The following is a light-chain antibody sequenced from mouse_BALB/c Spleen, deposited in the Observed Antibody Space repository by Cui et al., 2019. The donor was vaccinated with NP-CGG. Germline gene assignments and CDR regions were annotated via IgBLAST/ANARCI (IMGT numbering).Light chain of an antibody. V-gene: IGLV1*01. CDR3: ALWYSNHWV. CDR2: GTN. Sequence: QAVAPQSSALTTSPGETVTLTCRSSTGAVTTSNYANLVQEKPDHLFTGLIGGTNNRAPGVPARFSGSLIGDKAALTITGAQTEDEAIYFCALWYSNHWVFGGGTKLTVL. J-gene: IGLJ1*01. CDR1: TGAVTTSNY.